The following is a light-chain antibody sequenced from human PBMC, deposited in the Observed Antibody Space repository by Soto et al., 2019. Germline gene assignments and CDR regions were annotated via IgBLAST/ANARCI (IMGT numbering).Light chain of an antibody. V-gene: IGKV3-11*01. CDR3: QQRSNWPLT. J-gene: IGKJ4*01. CDR1: QSVSSY. CDR2: DAS. Sequence: EVVLTQSQATLSLSPGERATLSCRASQSVSSYLAWYQQKSGQAPRLLIYDASDRATGIPARFSGSGSGTDFTLTISSLEPEDFAVYYCQQRSNWPLTFGGGTKVEIK.